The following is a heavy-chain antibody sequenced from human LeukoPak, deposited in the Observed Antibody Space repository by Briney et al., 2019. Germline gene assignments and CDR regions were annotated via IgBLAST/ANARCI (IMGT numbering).Heavy chain of an antibody. V-gene: IGHV1-24*01. CDR2: FDPEDGET. D-gene: IGHD3-22*01. CDR3: ATEAGYYDSSGYYDY. CDR1: GCTLTELS. Sequence: ASVKVSCKVSGCTLTELSMHWVRQAPGKGLEWMGGFDPEDGETIYAQKFQGRVTMTEDTSTDTAYMELSSLRSEDTAVYYCATEAGYYDSSGYYDYWGQGTLVTVSS. J-gene: IGHJ4*02.